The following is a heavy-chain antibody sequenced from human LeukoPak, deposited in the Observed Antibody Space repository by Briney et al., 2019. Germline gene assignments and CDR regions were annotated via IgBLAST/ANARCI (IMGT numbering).Heavy chain of an antibody. CDR3: ARGFYCSGGSCSFDY. CDR1: GFTFSSYG. CDR2: ISSSSSYI. V-gene: IGHV3-21*01. D-gene: IGHD2-15*01. J-gene: IGHJ4*02. Sequence: GGSLRLSCAASGFTFSSYGMHWVRQAPGKGLEWVSSISSSSSYIYYADSVKGRFTISRDNAKNSLYLQMNSLRAEDTAVYYCARGFYCSGGSCSFDYWGQGTLVTVSS.